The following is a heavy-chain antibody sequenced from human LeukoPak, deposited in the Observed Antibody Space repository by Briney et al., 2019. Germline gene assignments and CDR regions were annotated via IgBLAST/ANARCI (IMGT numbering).Heavy chain of an antibody. V-gene: IGHV3-7*01. CDR3: ARGQVITFGGVIVIGGYYFDY. D-gene: IGHD3-16*02. Sequence: GGSLRLSCAASGFTFSSYWMSSVRQAPGKGLEWVANIKQDGSEKYYVDSVKGRFTISRDNAKNSLYLQMNSLRAGDTAVYYCARGQVITFGGVIVIGGYYFDYWGQGTLVTVSS. CDR2: IKQDGSEK. J-gene: IGHJ4*02. CDR1: GFTFSSYW.